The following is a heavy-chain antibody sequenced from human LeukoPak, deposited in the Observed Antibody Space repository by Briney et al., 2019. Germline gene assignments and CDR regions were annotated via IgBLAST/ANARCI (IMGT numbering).Heavy chain of an antibody. J-gene: IGHJ5*02. CDR2: INHSGST. CDR3: ARGHESIKTFGEVIKSRTRWFDP. CDR1: GESFSGYY. V-gene: IGHV4-34*01. Sequence: PSETLPLTCAVYGESFSGYYWSWIRQPPGKGLEWIGEINHSGSTNYNPSLKSRVTMSVDTSKNQFSLKLSSVTAADTAVYYCARGHESIKTFGEVIKSRTRWFDPWGQGTLVTVSS. D-gene: IGHD3-3*01.